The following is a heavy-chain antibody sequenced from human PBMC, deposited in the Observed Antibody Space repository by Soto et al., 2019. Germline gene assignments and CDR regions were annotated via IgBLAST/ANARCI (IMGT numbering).Heavy chain of an antibody. CDR3: AAFCSGGGCPPGPWN. Sequence: QVVQSGAEVRKPGASVQVSCKASGYSFTTYYIHWFRQAPGQGLEWMAIINPNGGTTNYAQKFQGRVTVTRDMSASTVYMELSSLRSDDTAVYYCAAFCSGGGCPPGPWNWGRGTMVTVSS. J-gene: IGHJ3*01. D-gene: IGHD2-15*01. V-gene: IGHV1-46*03. CDR1: GYSFTTYY. CDR2: INPNGGTT.